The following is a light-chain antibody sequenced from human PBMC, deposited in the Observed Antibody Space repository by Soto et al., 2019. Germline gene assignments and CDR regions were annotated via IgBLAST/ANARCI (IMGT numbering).Light chain of an antibody. CDR3: AAWDDSLNGVV. CDR2: SSN. CDR1: SSNIGSNS. Sequence: QSVLTQPPSASGTPGQRVTISCSGSSSNIGSNSVNWYQQLPGTAPKILMYSSNQRPSGVPDRFSGSKSGTSASLAISGLQSEDEADYYCAAWDDSLNGVVFGGGTQLTVL. V-gene: IGLV1-44*01. J-gene: IGLJ2*01.